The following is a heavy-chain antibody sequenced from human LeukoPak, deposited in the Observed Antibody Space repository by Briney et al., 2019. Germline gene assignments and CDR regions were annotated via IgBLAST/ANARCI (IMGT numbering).Heavy chain of an antibody. CDR2: IESDGSRT. J-gene: IGHJ6*02. CDR3: VRGGHKLDIETSRYYYGLDV. V-gene: IGHV3-74*03. Sequence: GGSLRLSCAASGITLSDYWMYWVRQGPGKGLVHVSRIESDGSRTVYADFVKGRFTISRDNAKNTMYLQMNSLRAEDTAVYYCVRGGHKLDIETSRYYYGLDVWGQGTLVTVSS. D-gene: IGHD2-2*03. CDR1: GITLSDYW.